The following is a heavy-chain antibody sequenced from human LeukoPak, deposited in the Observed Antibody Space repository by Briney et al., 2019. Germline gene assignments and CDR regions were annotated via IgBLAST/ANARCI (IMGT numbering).Heavy chain of an antibody. CDR2: ISGSGGST. Sequence: GGSLRLSCAASGFPFSSYAMSWVRQAPGKGLEWVSAISGSGGSTYYADSVKGRFTISRDNSKNTLYLQMNSLRAGDTAVYYCAKGSSWVIPYYFDYWGQGTLVTVSS. J-gene: IGHJ4*02. D-gene: IGHD2/OR15-2a*01. CDR1: GFPFSSYA. CDR3: AKGSSWVIPYYFDY. V-gene: IGHV3-23*01.